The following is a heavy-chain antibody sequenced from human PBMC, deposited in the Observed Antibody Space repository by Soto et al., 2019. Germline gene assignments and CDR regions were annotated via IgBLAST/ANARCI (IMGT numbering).Heavy chain of an antibody. CDR2: MNPGSGDT. CDR1: GYTFTNND. Sequence: ASVKVSCKASGYTFTNNDVTWVRQATGQGLEWMGWMNPGSGDTGYAQKFQGRVTMTRSISIATAYMELSSLRSEDTAIYYCARIASFGSLNWFDPWGQGTLVTVSS. D-gene: IGHD5-18*01. J-gene: IGHJ5*02. CDR3: ARIASFGSLNWFDP. V-gene: IGHV1-8*01.